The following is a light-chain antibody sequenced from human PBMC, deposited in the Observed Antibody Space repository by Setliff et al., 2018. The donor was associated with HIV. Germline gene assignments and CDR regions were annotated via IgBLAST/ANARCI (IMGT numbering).Light chain of an antibody. CDR3: CSYTSSLTDV. CDR1: SSDVGSYNF. J-gene: IGLJ1*01. CDR2: DVS. V-gene: IGLV2-14*03. Sequence: QSALTQPASVSGSPGQSITISCSGTSSDVGSYNFVSWYQQHPGKAPQLIIYDVSQRPSGVSSRFSGSKSGNTASLTISGLQAEDQADYYCCSYTSSLTDVFGTGTKVT.